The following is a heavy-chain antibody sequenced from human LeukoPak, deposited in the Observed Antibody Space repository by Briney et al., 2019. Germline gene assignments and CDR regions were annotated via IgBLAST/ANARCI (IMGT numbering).Heavy chain of an antibody. J-gene: IGHJ4*02. Sequence: SETLSLTCAVYGGSFSGYYWSWIRQPPGKGLEWIGEINHSGSTNYNPSLKSRVTISVDTSKNQFSLKLSSVTAADTAVYYCARATAVAGDYFDYWGQGTLVTVSS. D-gene: IGHD6-19*01. CDR2: INHSGST. CDR1: GGSFSGYY. V-gene: IGHV4-34*01. CDR3: ARATAVAGDYFDY.